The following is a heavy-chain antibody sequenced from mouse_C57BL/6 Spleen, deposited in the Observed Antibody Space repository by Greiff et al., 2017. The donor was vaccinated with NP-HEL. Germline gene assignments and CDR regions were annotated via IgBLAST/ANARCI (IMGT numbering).Heavy chain of an antibody. V-gene: IGHV5-17*01. CDR2: ISSGSSTI. CDR3: ARDEVLRGIAY. CDR1: GFTFSDYG. Sequence: DVMLVESGGGLVKPGGSLKLSCAASGFTFSDYGMHWVRQAPEKGLEWVAYISSGSSTIYYADTVKGRFTISRDNAKNTLFLQMTSLRSEDTAMYYCARDEVLRGIAYWGQGTLVTVSA. J-gene: IGHJ3*01. D-gene: IGHD1-1*01.